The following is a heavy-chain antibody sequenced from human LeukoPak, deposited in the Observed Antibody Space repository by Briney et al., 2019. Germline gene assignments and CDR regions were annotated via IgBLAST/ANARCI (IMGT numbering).Heavy chain of an antibody. CDR3: ARQESGYDAFDI. CDR2: IYYSGST. CDR1: GGSISSSSYY. D-gene: IGHD3-22*01. Sequence: KASETLSLTCTVSGGSISSSSYYWGWIRQPPGKGLEWIGSIYYSGSTYYNPSLKSRVTISVDTSKNQFSLKLSSVTAADTAVYYCARQESGYDAFDIWGQGTMVTVSS. J-gene: IGHJ3*02. V-gene: IGHV4-39*01.